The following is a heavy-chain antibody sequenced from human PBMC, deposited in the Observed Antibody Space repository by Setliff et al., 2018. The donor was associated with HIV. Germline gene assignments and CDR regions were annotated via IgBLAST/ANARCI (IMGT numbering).Heavy chain of an antibody. CDR3: AREDYYDQKGAFDI. J-gene: IGHJ3*02. V-gene: IGHV4-34*01. D-gene: IGHD3-22*01. CDR1: GVSFNSYY. CDR2: INHNGTT. Sequence: SETLSPTCAVYGVSFNSYYWTWIRQPPGKGLEWIGEINHNGTTSYNSSLKSRVTMSIDTSKSQFSLKLSSVTAADTAVYYCAREDYYDQKGAFDIWGQGTMVTVSS.